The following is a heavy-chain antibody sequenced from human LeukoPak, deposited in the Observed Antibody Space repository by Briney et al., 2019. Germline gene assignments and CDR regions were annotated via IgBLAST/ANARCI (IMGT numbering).Heavy chain of an antibody. CDR2: IRSKAYGGTT. Sequence: GGSLRLSCTASGFTFGDYAMSWVRQAPGKGLEWVCFIRSKAYGGTTEYAASVKGRFTISRDDSKSIAYLQMNRLKTEDAAVYYCTSAYCSSTSCQYGFDYWGQGTLVTVSS. D-gene: IGHD2-2*01. J-gene: IGHJ4*02. CDR1: GFTFGDYA. CDR3: TSAYCSSTSCQYGFDY. V-gene: IGHV3-49*04.